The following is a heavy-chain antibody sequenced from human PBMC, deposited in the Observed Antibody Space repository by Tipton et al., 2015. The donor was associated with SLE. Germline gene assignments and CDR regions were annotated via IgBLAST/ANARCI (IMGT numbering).Heavy chain of an antibody. J-gene: IGHJ4*02. D-gene: IGHD6-19*01. CDR3: ARQGVRQWLVY. V-gene: IGHV4-38-2*01. CDR2: IYHSGTS. Sequence: TLSLTCDVSDYPANSDYYWGWIRQPPRKGLEWIGAIYHSGTSFYNPSLKSRVTISVDTSKNQFSLKLSSVTAADTAVYYCARQGVRQWLVYWGQGTLVTVSS. CDR1: DYPANSDYY.